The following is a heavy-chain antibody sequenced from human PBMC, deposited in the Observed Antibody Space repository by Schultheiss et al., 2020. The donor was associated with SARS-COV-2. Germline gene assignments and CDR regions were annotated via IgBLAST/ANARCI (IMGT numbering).Heavy chain of an antibody. V-gene: IGHV4-59*04. Sequence: ESLKISCAASGFTFSSYEMNWVRQAPGKGLEWIGSIYYSGSTYYNPSLKSRVTMSVDTSKNQFSLKLSSVTAADTAVYYCARDSLQSGGAYVRYSSSWPYEDYWGQGTLVTVSS. CDR2: IYYSGST. J-gene: IGHJ4*02. CDR3: ARDSLQSGGAYVRYSSSWPYEDY. CDR1: GFTFSSYE. D-gene: IGHD6-13*01.